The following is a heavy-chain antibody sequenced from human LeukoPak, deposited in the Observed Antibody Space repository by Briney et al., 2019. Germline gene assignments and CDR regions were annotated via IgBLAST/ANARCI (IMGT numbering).Heavy chain of an antibody. CDR2: INPNGGGT. V-gene: IGHV1-2*02. Sequence: ASVKVSCKASGYTFTGYYMHWVRLAPGQGLEWMGWINPNGGGTNYAQKLQGRVTMTTDTSTSTAYMELRSLRSDDTAVYYCARETLRYFDWLGPDFDYWGQGTLVTVSS. J-gene: IGHJ4*02. CDR1: GYTFTGYY. CDR3: ARETLRYFDWLGPDFDY. D-gene: IGHD3-9*01.